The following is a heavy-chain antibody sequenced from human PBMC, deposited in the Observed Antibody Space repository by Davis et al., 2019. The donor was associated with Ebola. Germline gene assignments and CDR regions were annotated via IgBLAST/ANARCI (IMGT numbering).Heavy chain of an antibody. J-gene: IGHJ4*02. CDR3: ARESYYYDSSGYSRGGFDY. CDR2: IYCSGST. Sequence: MPGGSLRLSCTVSGGSISSYYWSWIRQPPGKGLEWIGYIYCSGSTNYNPSLKSRVTISVDTSKNQFSLKLSSVTAADTAVYYCARESYYYDSSGYSRGGFDYWGQGTLVTVSS. D-gene: IGHD3-22*01. V-gene: IGHV4-59*01. CDR1: GGSISSYY.